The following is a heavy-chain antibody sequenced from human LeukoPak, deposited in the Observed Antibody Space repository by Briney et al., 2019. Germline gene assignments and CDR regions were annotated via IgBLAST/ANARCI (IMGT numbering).Heavy chain of an antibody. CDR1: GGSFSGYY. CDR2: INHSGST. CDR3: ARGLRRGYNWFDP. Sequence: PSETLSLTCAVYGGSFSGYYWGRIRQPPGKGLEWIGEINHSGSTNYNPSLKSRVTISVDTSKNQFSLKLSSVTAADTAVYYCARGLRRGYNWFDPWGQGTLVTASS. J-gene: IGHJ5*02. D-gene: IGHD4-17*01. V-gene: IGHV4-34*01.